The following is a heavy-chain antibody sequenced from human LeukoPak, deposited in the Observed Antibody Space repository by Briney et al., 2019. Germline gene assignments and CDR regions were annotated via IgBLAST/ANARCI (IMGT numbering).Heavy chain of an antibody. CDR1: GFTFNNYA. J-gene: IGHJ5*02. CDR3: ARMVTQFAFDP. CDR2: ISGSGGTT. Sequence: GGSLRLSCAASGFTFNNYAMSWVRQAPGKGLEWVSAISGSGGTTYYADSVKGRFTISRDNSKNTLYLQMNSLRAEDTAVYYCARMVTQFAFDPWGQGTLVTVSS. D-gene: IGHD2-8*01. V-gene: IGHV3-23*01.